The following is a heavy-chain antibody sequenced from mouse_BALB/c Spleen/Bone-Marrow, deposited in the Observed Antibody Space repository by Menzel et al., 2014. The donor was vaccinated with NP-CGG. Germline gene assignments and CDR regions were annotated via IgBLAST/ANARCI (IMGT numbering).Heavy chain of an antibody. CDR3: ARATSSAVGAMDY. CDR2: IWAGGST. Sequence: VQLQQSGPGLVAPSQSLSITCTVSGFSLTNYGVHWVRQPPGKGLEWLGVIWAGGSTNYNSALMSRQSISKDNSKSQVFLKMNSLQTDDTAMYYCARATSSAVGAMDYWGQGTSVTVSS. V-gene: IGHV2-9*02. CDR1: GFSLTNYG. D-gene: IGHD3-2*02. J-gene: IGHJ4*01.